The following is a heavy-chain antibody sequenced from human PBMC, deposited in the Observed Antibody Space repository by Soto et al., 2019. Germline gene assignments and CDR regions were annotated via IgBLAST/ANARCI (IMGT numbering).Heavy chain of an antibody. V-gene: IGHV4-30-2*01. Sequence: SETLSLTCTVSGASITFGVYSWSWIRHTPGKGLEWIGYINHLETTFYNPSFESRLTLSIYRAKNQFSLKLHSMSAADRAVYFCARGGGSDSFDCWGQGSLGSV. CDR2: INHLETT. CDR1: GASITFGVYS. D-gene: IGHD1-26*01. CDR3: ARGGGSDSFDC. J-gene: IGHJ4*02.